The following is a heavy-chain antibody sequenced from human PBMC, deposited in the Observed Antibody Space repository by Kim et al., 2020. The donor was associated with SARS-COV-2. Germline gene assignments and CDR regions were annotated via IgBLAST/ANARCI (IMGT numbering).Heavy chain of an antibody. CDR1: GDSVFSNSAA. Sequence: SQTLSLTCAISGDSVFSNSAAWIWIRQSPSRGLEWLGRTYYRSKWYNDYAVSVKGRITINPDTSKNQFSLQLISVTPEDTAVYYCAEEKDDSGGFDYWGQGTLVTVSS. CDR2: TYYRSKWYN. V-gene: IGHV6-1*01. D-gene: IGHD2-15*01. J-gene: IGHJ4*02. CDR3: AEEKDDSGGFDY.